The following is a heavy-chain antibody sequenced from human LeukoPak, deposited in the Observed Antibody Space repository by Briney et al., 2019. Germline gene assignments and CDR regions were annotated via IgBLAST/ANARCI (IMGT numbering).Heavy chain of an antibody. V-gene: IGHV4-4*02. Sequence: PSETLSLTCAVSGGSISSNNWWTWVRQPPGKGLEWIGEIFHSGNTNYNPSLKSRVTISVDKSKNQFSLMLSSVTAADTAVYYCARGVASIVVVVAAPYNWFDPWGQGTLVTVSS. J-gene: IGHJ5*02. CDR3: ARGVASIVVVVAAPYNWFDP. CDR1: GGSISSNNW. CDR2: IFHSGNT. D-gene: IGHD2-15*01.